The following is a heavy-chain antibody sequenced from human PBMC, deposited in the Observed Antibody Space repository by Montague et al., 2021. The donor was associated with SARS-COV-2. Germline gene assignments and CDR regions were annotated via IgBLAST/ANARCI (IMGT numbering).Heavy chain of an antibody. CDR3: ARSLLWFGELNAFDI. Sequence: PALVKPTHTLTLTCAFSGFSLATEGTCVSWIRQPPGKALEWLALIDWDDDKYYSTSLKTRLTISKDTSKNQVVLTMTNMDPVDTATYYCARSLLWFGELNAFDIWGQGTMVTVSS. V-gene: IGHV2-70*01. J-gene: IGHJ3*02. CDR2: IDWDDDK. D-gene: IGHD3-10*01. CDR1: GFSLATEGTC.